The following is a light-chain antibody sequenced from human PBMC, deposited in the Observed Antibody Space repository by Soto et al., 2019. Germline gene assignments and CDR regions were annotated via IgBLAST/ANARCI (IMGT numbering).Light chain of an antibody. V-gene: IGKV1-39*01. CDR2: AAS. Sequence: DLQMTQSPSSLSASVGDRVTITCRASQTIIRYLNWYQQKPGRAPNLLIYAASSLHTGVPSRFSASGSGTEFSLTISSLQPEDSATYDCQQSYSTLFTFGPGTRVEIK. CDR1: QTIIRY. J-gene: IGKJ3*01. CDR3: QQSYSTLFT.